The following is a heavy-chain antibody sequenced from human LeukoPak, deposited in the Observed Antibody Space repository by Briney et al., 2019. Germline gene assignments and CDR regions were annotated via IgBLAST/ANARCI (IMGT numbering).Heavy chain of an antibody. Sequence: GGSLRLSCAASGFTFSSYSMNWVRQAPGKGLEWVSSISSSSSYIYYADSVKGRFTISRDNAKNSLYLQMNSLRAEDTAVYYCARGGIVADRILDYWGQGTLVTVSS. CDR2: ISSSSSYI. CDR1: GFTFSSYS. CDR3: ARGGIVADRILDY. V-gene: IGHV3-21*01. D-gene: IGHD2-15*01. J-gene: IGHJ4*02.